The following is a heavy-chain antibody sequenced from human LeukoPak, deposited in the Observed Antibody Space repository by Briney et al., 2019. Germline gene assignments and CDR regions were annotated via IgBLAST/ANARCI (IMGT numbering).Heavy chain of an antibody. CDR2: INQTGSEK. Sequence: PGGSLRLSCAASGFTFSNYWMTWVRQTPGKGLEWVANINQTGSEKYYVDSVKGRFAVSRDNVKNSLYLQMDSLRVEDLAVYYCARDEGSFDMWGQGTMVTVSS. CDR3: ARDEGSFDM. CDR1: GFTFSNYW. V-gene: IGHV3-7*01. J-gene: IGHJ3*02.